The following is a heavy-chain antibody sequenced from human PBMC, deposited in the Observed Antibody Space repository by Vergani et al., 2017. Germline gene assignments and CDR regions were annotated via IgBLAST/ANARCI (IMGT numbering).Heavy chain of an antibody. Sequence: EVQLVESGGGLVQPGGSLRLSCAASGFTFSSYDMHWVRQATGKGLEWVSAIGTAGDTYYPGSVKGRFTISRENAKNSLYLQMNSLRAGDTAVYYCAKDVGHIVVVTAIPRXFDPWGQGTLVTVSS. J-gene: IGHJ5*02. CDR1: GFTFSSYD. V-gene: IGHV3-13*01. D-gene: IGHD2-21*02. CDR3: AKDVGHIVVVTAIPRXFDP. CDR2: IGTAGDT.